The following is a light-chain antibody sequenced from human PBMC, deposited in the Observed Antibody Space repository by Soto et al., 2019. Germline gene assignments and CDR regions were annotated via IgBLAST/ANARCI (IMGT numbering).Light chain of an antibody. CDR2: AAS. CDR1: QDINSY. J-gene: IGKJ4*01. Sequence: DVQMTQSPSSLSASVGDRVTITCRASQDINSYLAWYQQKPGNAPKSLIYAASSLQTGVPSRFSGSESGTDFTLTISNLQPGDSATYYCQQYNIYPLTFGGGTEVEIK. V-gene: IGKV1D-16*01. CDR3: QQYNIYPLT.